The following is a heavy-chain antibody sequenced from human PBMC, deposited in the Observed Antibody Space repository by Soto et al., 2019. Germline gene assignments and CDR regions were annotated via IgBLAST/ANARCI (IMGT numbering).Heavy chain of an antibody. CDR1: GFTFDDYA. V-gene: IGHV3-9*01. D-gene: IGHD1-7*01. J-gene: IGHJ4*02. CDR2: ISWNSGSI. CDR3: SKDLRLGYNWNYGRSFDY. Sequence: EVQLVESGGGLVQPGRSLRLSCAASGFTFDDYAMHWVRQAPGKGLEWVSGISWNSGSIGYADSVKGRFTISRDNAKNSLYLQMNSLGAEDTALYYCSKDLRLGYNWNYGRSFDYWGQGTLVNVSS.